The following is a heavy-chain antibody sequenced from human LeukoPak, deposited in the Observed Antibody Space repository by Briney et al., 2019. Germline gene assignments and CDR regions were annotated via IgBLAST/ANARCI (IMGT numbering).Heavy chain of an antibody. D-gene: IGHD3-10*01. CDR3: ARVGSYTVPD. J-gene: IGHJ4*02. Sequence: PSETLSLTCTVSNGSISSYYWSWMRQPPGKGLEWIGYIYDSGTTNYNPSLKSRVTISVDTSKNQFSLKLTSVAAADTAVYYCARVGSYTVPDWGQGTLVTVSS. V-gene: IGHV4-59*01. CDR1: NGSISSYY. CDR2: IYDSGTT.